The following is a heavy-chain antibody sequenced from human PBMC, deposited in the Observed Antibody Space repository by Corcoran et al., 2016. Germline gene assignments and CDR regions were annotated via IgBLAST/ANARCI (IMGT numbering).Heavy chain of an antibody. CDR1: GFTFSNAW. J-gene: IGHJ3*02. V-gene: IGHV3-7*01. Sequence: EVQLVESGGGLVKPGGSLRLSCAASGFTFSNAWMSWVRQAPGKGLEWVANIKQDGSEKYYVDSVKGRFTISRDNAKNSLYLQMNSLRAEDTAVYYCAREWIGGAFDIWGQGTMVTVSS. CDR2: IKQDGSEK. D-gene: IGHD2-2*03. CDR3: AREWIGGAFDI.